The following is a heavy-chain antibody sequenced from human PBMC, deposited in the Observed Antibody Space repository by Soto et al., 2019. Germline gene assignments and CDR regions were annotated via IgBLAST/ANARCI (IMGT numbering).Heavy chain of an antibody. CDR1: GFTFSSYA. CDR3: AKDRKGGSGAGDY. Sequence: EVQLLESGGGLVQPGGSLRLSCAASGFTFSSYAMSWVRQAPGKGLEWVSAISGSGGSTYYADSVKGRFTISRDNSKNTLYRQMNSLRAEDTAVYYCAKDRKGGSGAGDYWGQGTLVTVSS. V-gene: IGHV3-23*01. D-gene: IGHD3-10*01. CDR2: ISGSGGST. J-gene: IGHJ4*02.